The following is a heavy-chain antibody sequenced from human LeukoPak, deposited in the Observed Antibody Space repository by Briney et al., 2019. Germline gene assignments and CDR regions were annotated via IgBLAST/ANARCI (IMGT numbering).Heavy chain of an antibody. CDR3: AREAAVAGGAPR. V-gene: IGHV4-59*12. D-gene: IGHD6-19*01. CDR1: GGSISSYY. CDR2: IYHSGST. J-gene: IGHJ4*02. Sequence: SETLSLTCTVSGGSISSYYWSWIRQPPGKGLEWIGYIYHSGSTYYNPSLKSRVTISVDRSKNQFSLKLSSVTAADTAVYYCAREAAVAGGAPRWGQGTLVTVSS.